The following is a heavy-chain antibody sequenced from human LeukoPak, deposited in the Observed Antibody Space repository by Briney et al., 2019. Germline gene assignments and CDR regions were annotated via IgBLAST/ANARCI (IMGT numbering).Heavy chain of an antibody. CDR2: ISYDGSNK. V-gene: IGHV3-30*04. Sequence: PGRSLRLSCAASGFTFSSYAMHWVRQAPGKGLEWVAVISYDGSNKYYADSVKGRFTISRDNSKNTLYLQMSSLRAEDTAVYYCASTRSHYYYYGMDVWGKGTTVTVSS. J-gene: IGHJ6*04. CDR1: GFTFSSYA. CDR3: ASTRSHYYYYGMDV.